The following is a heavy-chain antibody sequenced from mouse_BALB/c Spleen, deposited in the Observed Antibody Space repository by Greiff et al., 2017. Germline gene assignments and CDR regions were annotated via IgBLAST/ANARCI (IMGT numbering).Heavy chain of an antibody. CDR3: ARIQYGNLFAY. CDR1: GFSLTSYG. CDR2: IWSGGST. Sequence: VQLQQSGPGLVQPSQSLSITCTVSGFSLTSYGVHWVRQSPGKGLEWLGVIWSGGSTDYNAAFISRLSISKDNSKSQVFFKMNSLQANDTAIYYCARIQYGNLFAYWGQGTLVTVSA. J-gene: IGHJ3*01. V-gene: IGHV2-2*02. D-gene: IGHD2-10*02.